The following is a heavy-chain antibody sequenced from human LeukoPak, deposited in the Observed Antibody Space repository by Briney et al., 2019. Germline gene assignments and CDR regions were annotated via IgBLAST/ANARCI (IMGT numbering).Heavy chain of an antibody. CDR1: GFSVSSTS. Sequence: GGSLRLSCGASGFSVSSTSMGWVRQAPEKGLEWVASVDSGGRTHYADSVKGRFTISRHISKNTMYLQMNSLRLDDTAMYYCARDAIWFGEPWGQGTLVTVSS. CDR3: ARDAIWFGEP. CDR2: VDSGGRT. D-gene: IGHD3-10*01. V-gene: IGHV3-53*04. J-gene: IGHJ5*02.